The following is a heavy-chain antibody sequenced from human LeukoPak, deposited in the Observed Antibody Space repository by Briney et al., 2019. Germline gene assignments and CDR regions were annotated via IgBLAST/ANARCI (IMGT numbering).Heavy chain of an antibody. CDR3: AREILGSGSNWFDP. CDR1: GGSISSYY. Sequence: SETLSLTCTVSGGSISSYYWRWIRPPPGKGLEWIGYISYSGSTHYHPSLKSRVTISLDTSKNQFSLRLSSVTAADTAVYYCAREILGSGSNWFDPWGQGTLVTVSS. V-gene: IGHV4-59*01. CDR2: ISYSGST. J-gene: IGHJ5*02. D-gene: IGHD6-19*01.